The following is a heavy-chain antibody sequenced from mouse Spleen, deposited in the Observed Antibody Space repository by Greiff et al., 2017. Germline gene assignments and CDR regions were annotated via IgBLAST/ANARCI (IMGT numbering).Heavy chain of an antibody. CDR1: GYTFTSYW. Sequence: QVHVKQSGAELVKPGASVKMSCKASGYTFTSYWITWVKQRPGQGLEWIGDIYPGSGSTNYNEKFKSKATLTVDTSSSTAYMQLSSLTSEDSAVYYCARGSSYWFAYWGQGTLVTVSA. D-gene: IGHD1-1*01. V-gene: IGHV1-55*01. CDR3: ARGSSYWFAY. J-gene: IGHJ3*01. CDR2: IYPGSGST.